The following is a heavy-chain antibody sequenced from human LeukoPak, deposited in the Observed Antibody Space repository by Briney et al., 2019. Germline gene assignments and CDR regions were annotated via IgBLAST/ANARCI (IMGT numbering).Heavy chain of an antibody. CDR3: ARDGIAAAGTPYYFDY. CDR1: GYTFTSYY. CDR2: INPSGGST. D-gene: IGHD6-13*01. J-gene: IGHJ4*02. Sequence: ASVKVSCKASGYTFTSYYMHWVRQAPGQGLEWMGIINPSGGSTSYAQKFQGRVTMTRDTSTSTVYMELSSLRSEDTAVYYWARDGIAAAGTPYYFDYWGQGTLVTVSS. V-gene: IGHV1-46*01.